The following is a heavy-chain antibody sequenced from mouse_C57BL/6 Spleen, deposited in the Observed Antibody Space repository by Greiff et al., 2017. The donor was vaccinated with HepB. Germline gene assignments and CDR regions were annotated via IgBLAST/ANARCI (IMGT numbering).Heavy chain of an antibody. CDR2: IWSGGST. CDR1: GFSLTSYG. J-gene: IGHJ4*01. Sequence: QVQLQQSGPGLVQPSQSLSITCTVSGFSLTSYGVHWVRQSPGKGLEWLGVIWSGGSTDYNAAFISRLSISKDNSKSHVFFKMNSLQADDTTIYYCARKGGLFPYYAMDYWGQGTSVTVSS. D-gene: IGHD1-1*02. CDR3: ARKGGLFPYYAMDY. V-gene: IGHV2-2*01.